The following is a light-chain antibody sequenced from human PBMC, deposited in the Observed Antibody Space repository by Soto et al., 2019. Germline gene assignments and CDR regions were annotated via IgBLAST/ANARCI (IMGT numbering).Light chain of an antibody. Sequence: DIQMAQSPSSLSASVGDRVTITCRASQHINKYLAWYQQRPGKAPKLLIYAASTLQSGVPSRFSGGGSGTDFTLTISSLQPEDVATYYCQKYNNGPPATFGPGTKV. CDR2: AAS. CDR1: QHINKY. J-gene: IGKJ3*01. V-gene: IGKV1-27*01. CDR3: QKYNNGPPAT.